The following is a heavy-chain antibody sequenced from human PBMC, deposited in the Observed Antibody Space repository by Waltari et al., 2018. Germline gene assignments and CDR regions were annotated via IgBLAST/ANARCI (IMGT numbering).Heavy chain of an antibody. CDR1: GCRVKPST. Sequence: EVQLGESGVGLVKPGGSLSLAVASSGCRVKPSTINWVRQAPEKGLEWISSIYSSTNGFIYYADSGRGRFSVSRDNAKNSLYREMNSLRAEDTAVYYCARSYDTSSPFDYWGQGTLVTVSS. J-gene: IGHJ4*02. CDR3: ARSYDTSSPFDY. V-gene: IGHV3-21*01. D-gene: IGHD6-6*01. CDR2: IYSSTNGFI.